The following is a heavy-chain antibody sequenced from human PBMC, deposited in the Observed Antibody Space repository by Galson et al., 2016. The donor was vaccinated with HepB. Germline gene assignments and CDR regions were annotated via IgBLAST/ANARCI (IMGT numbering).Heavy chain of an antibody. D-gene: IGHD4-17*01. CDR3: ARARAGLYYGAAGFDY. J-gene: IGHJ4*02. V-gene: IGHV4-4*07. Sequence: ETLSLTCTVSEGSMSDYFWSWIRQPAGKGLEWIGRIYSSGTSNYNPSLKSRVTMSLDTSKNHISLRLTSVTAADTAIYYCARARAGLYYGAAGFDYWGQGTLVTVSS. CDR1: EGSMSDYF. CDR2: IYSSGTS.